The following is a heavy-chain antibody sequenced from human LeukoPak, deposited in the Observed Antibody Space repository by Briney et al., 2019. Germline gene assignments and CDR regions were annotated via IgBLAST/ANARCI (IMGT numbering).Heavy chain of an antibody. Sequence: SETLCLTCAAYGGSFSDYSWSWLRQSPGKGLEWLGDINHSGGTNYNPSLKSRVTISLDMSKNQFSLKMNSVTAADTAVYYCARQKEDSSSWYLGNYYHMDVWGKGATVT. D-gene: IGHD6-13*01. J-gene: IGHJ6*03. CDR1: GGSFSDYS. V-gene: IGHV4-34*01. CDR3: ARQKEDSSSWYLGNYYHMDV. CDR2: INHSGGT.